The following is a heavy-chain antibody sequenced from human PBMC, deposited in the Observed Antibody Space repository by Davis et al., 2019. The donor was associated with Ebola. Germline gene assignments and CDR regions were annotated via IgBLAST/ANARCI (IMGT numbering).Heavy chain of an antibody. CDR3: ARYTDTGITGTEDY. CDR1: GGSISSSSYY. J-gene: IGHJ4*02. CDR2: IYYSGST. D-gene: IGHD1-7*01. Sequence: PSETLSLTCTVSGGSISSSSYYWGWIRQPPGKGLEWIGSIYYSGSTYYNPSLKSRVTISVDTSKNQFSLKLSSVTAADTAVYYCARYTDTGITGTEDYWGQGTLVTVSS. V-gene: IGHV4-39*01.